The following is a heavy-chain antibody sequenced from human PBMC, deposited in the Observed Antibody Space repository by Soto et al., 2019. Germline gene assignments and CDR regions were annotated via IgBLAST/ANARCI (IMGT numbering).Heavy chain of an antibody. J-gene: IGHJ5*01. CDR3: ARGTMIVVLNWFDS. V-gene: IGHV1-2*02. Sequence: ASVKVSCKASGYTFTGHYVHWVRQAPGQGLEWMGWINPNSGDTNYAQDFQGRVTMTRDTSINTTYMDLSGLRSEDTAVYYCARGTMIVVLNWFDSWGQGTLVTVSS. CDR1: GYTFTGHY. CDR2: INPNSGDT. D-gene: IGHD3-22*01.